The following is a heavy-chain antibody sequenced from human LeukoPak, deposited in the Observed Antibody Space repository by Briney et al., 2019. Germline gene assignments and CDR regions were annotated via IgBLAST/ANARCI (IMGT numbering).Heavy chain of an antibody. Sequence: PGGSLRLSCAASGFTFSSYWMHWVRQAPGKGLVWVSRINSDGSSTSYADSVKGRFTISRDNAKNSLYLQMNSLRAEDTAVYYCAREGRYYYYYMDVWGKGTTVTVSS. CDR3: AREGRYYYYYMDV. CDR2: INSDGSST. V-gene: IGHV3-74*01. CDR1: GFTFSSYW. J-gene: IGHJ6*03.